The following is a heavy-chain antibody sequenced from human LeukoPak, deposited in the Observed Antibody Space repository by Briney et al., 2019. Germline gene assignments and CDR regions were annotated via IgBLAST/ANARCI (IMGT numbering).Heavy chain of an antibody. V-gene: IGHV3-30-3*01. Sequence: GGSLRLSCAASGFTFSSYAMPRVRQAPGKGLEWVAVISYDGSNKYYADSVKGRFTISRDNSKNTLYLQMNSLRAEDTAVYYCARAIGRGYCSSTSCYSGSSYYYYGMDVWGQGTTVTVSS. CDR1: GFTFSSYA. CDR2: ISYDGSNK. J-gene: IGHJ6*02. D-gene: IGHD2-2*02. CDR3: ARAIGRGYCSSTSCYSGSSYYYYGMDV.